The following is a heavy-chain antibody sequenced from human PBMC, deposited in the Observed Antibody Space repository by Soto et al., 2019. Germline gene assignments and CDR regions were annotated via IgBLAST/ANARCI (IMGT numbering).Heavy chain of an antibody. CDR2: ISGSGGST. Sequence: EVQLLESGGGLVQPGGSLRLSCAASGFTFSSYAMSWVRQAPGKGLEWVSAISGSGGSTYYADSVKGRFTISRDNSKNTLYLQMNSLRAEDTAVYYCAKDQQYYDYVWGSYGAVDYWGQGTLVTVSS. J-gene: IGHJ4*02. CDR1: GFTFSSYA. D-gene: IGHD3-16*01. V-gene: IGHV3-23*01. CDR3: AKDQQYYDYVWGSYGAVDY.